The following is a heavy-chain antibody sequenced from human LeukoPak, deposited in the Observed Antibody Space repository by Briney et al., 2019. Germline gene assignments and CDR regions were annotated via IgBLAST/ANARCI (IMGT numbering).Heavy chain of an antibody. D-gene: IGHD3-16*02. Sequence: SETLSLTCTASGGSISSYYWSWIRQPPGKGLEWIGYISYSGSTNYNPSLKSRVSVDTSKNQFSLKPSSVTAADTAVYYCARYIWGSYPTFEDYWGQGTLVTVSS. V-gene: IGHV4-59*01. CDR1: GGSISSYY. CDR3: ARYIWGSYPTFEDY. J-gene: IGHJ4*02. CDR2: ISYSGST.